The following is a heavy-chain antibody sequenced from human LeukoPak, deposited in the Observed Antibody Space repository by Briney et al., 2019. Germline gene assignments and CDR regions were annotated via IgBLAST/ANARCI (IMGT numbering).Heavy chain of an antibody. CDR2: IYYSGST. Sequence: SETLSLTCTVSGASISSTTYYWGWIRQPPGTGLEWIGSIYYSGSTYYNLSLKSRVIISADTSKNQFSLKLSSVTAADTAVYYCARTTEGYCRGRSCYSYYYYMDVWGKGTTVTVSS. CDR3: ARTTEGYCRGRSCYSYYYYMDV. J-gene: IGHJ6*03. V-gene: IGHV4-39*07. D-gene: IGHD2-15*01. CDR1: GASISSTTYY.